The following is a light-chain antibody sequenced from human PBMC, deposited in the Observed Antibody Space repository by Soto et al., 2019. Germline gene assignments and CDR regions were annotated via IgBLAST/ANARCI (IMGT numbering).Light chain of an antibody. CDR3: LQSVQLPRT. J-gene: IGKJ1*01. V-gene: IGKV2D-29*01. CDR1: QSLLQSRGKTA. Sequence: EIVLTQTPLSLSVTPGQPASISCKSSQSLLQSRGKTAFNWYLQRPGQPPQLLIVEVSNRFSGVPDRFGGSGSGTDFTLHISRVEAEDVGVFYCLQSVQLPRTFGQGTNVEIK. CDR2: EVS.